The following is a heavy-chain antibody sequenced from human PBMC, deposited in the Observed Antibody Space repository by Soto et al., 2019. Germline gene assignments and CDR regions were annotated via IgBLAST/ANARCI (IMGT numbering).Heavy chain of an antibody. CDR3: ARTRSFTLGFYYDGMDV. CDR2: IYPGDSDT. V-gene: IGHV5-51*01. J-gene: IGHJ6*02. Sequence: PGESLKISCQGSGYSFASYWIGWVRQMPGKDLEWMGIIYPGDSDTRYSPSSQGQVTIPADKSLRTAYLQWTSLKASDTALYYCARTRSFTLGFYYDGMDVWGQGTTVTVSS. CDR1: GYSFASYW. D-gene: IGHD6-6*01.